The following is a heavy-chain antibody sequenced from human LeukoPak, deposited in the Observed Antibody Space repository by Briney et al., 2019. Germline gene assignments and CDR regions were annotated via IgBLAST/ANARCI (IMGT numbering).Heavy chain of an antibody. V-gene: IGHV4-30-4*01. CDR3: ARGDIVVVPAAIQYYYYGMDV. J-gene: IGHJ6*02. D-gene: IGHD2-2*01. CDR2: IYYSGST. Sequence: PSQTLSLTCTVSGGSISSGDYYWSWIRQPPGKGLEWIGYIYYSGSTYYNPSLKSRVTISVDTSKNQFSLKLSSVTAADTAVYYCARGDIVVVPAAIQYYYYGMDVWGQGTTVTVSS. CDR1: GGSISSGDYY.